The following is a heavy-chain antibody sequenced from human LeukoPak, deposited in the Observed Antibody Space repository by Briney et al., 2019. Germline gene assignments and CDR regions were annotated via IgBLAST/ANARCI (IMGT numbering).Heavy chain of an antibody. CDR3: ARGSYGSGSYFSWFDP. D-gene: IGHD3-10*01. CDR2: IYSGGST. CDR1: GFTVSSNY. J-gene: IGHJ5*02. V-gene: IGHV3-66*01. Sequence: GGSLRLSCAASGFTVSSNYTSWVRQAPGKGLEWVSVIYSGGSTYYADSVKGRFTISRDNSKNTLYLQMNSLRAEDTAVYYCARGSYGSGSYFSWFDPWGQGTLVTVSS.